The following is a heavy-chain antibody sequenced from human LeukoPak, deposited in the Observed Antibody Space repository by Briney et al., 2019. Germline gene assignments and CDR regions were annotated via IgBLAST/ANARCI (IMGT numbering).Heavy chain of an antibody. V-gene: IGHV3-48*02. CDR2: ITSSSSTI. Sequence: PGGSLRLSCAASGVTFSSNSMNWVRQAPGKGLEGVSYITSSSSTIYYADSVKGRFTISRDNAKDSLYLQMNSLRDEDTAVYYCARGAAGMAYFNYWGQGTLVTVSS. CDR3: ARGAAGMAYFNY. J-gene: IGHJ4*02. CDR1: GVTFSSNS. D-gene: IGHD5-18*01.